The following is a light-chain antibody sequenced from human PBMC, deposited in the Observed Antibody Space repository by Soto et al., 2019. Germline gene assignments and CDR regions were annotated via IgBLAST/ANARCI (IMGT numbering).Light chain of an antibody. J-gene: IGKJ1*01. CDR3: MEGTPS. CDR1: QSLIYSNGNTY. Sequence: DVVMTQSPLSLPVTLGQPASISCRSSQSLIYSNGNTYLNWCRQWSWQSPRRLMCQVSNRDSGVPDRFTGSGSGSGTDFTLKISRVEGEDVGVYCCMEGTPSFGQGTKVDIK. V-gene: IGKV2-30*01. CDR2: QVS.